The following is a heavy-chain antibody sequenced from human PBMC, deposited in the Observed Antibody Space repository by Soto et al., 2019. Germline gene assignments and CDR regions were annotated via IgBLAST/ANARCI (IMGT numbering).Heavy chain of an antibody. CDR3: AHTYSSSPDDGFDV. V-gene: IGHV2-5*02. Sequence: QITLKESGHTLVKPTQMLTLTCTFSGFSLNTRGVGVGWIRQPPGGALEWLALIYWDDDKRYSPSLRNRLTITKDTSKNQVVLTMTTMEPLDTGTYYCAHTYSSSPDDGFDVWGQGTRVTVSS. J-gene: IGHJ3*01. D-gene: IGHD6-6*01. CDR2: IYWDDDK. CDR1: GFSLNTRGVG.